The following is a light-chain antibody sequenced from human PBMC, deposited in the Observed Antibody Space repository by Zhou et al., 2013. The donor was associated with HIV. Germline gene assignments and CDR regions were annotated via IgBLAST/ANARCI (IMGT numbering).Light chain of an antibody. CDR1: QNIGLN. CDR3: QQYSDWPVT. V-gene: IGKV3-15*01. Sequence: EIVLTQSPGTLSLSPGERATLSCRASQNIGLNLAWYQQKPGQAPRLLIYGASTRATGGPARFSGSGSGTKFTLTVSSMQSEDFAVYYCQQYSDWPVTFGGGTKVEI. CDR2: GAS. J-gene: IGKJ4*01.